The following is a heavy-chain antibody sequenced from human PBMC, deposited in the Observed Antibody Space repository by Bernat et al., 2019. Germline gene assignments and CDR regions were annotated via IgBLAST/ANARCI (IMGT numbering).Heavy chain of an antibody. J-gene: IGHJ4*02. D-gene: IGHD6-19*01. CDR2: ISYDGSNK. Sequence: QVQLVESGGGVVQPGRSLRLSCAASGFTFSSYGMHWVRQAPGKGLEWVAVISYDGSNKYYADSVKGRFTISRDNSKNTLYLQMNSLRAEDTAVYYCAKDDKQWLSYFDYWGQGTLVTVSS. V-gene: IGHV3-30*18. CDR1: GFTFSSYG. CDR3: AKDDKQWLSYFDY.